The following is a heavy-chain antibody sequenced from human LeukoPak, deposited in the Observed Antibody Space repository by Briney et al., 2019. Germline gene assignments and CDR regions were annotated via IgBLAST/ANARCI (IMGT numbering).Heavy chain of an antibody. CDR3: ARDRGGTFGI. CDR1: GFTVSSNY. CDR2: IYTGGST. J-gene: IGHJ4*02. Sequence: PGGSLRLSCAASGFTVSSNYMSWARQAPGKGLEWVSVIYTGGSTYYADSVKGRFTISRDNSKNTLFLQMSSLRGEDTAVYFCARDRGGTFGIWGQGTLVTVS. V-gene: IGHV3-53*01. D-gene: IGHD2-15*01.